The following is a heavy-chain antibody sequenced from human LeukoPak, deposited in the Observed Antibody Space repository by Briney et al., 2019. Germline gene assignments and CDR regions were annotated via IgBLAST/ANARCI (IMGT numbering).Heavy chain of an antibody. CDR2: INPNSGGT. D-gene: IGHD6-19*01. J-gene: IGHJ4*02. CDR3: ARASSSGWYTRYYFDY. Sequence: ASVKVSCKASGYTFTGYYMHWVRQAPGQGLEWMGWINPNSGGTNYAQKFQGRVTMTRDTSISTAYMELSRLRSDDTAVYYCARASSSGWYTRYYFDYWGQGTLVTVSS. V-gene: IGHV1-2*02. CDR1: GYTFTGYY.